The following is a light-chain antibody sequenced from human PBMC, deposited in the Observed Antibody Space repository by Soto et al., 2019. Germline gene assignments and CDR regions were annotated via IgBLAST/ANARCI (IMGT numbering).Light chain of an antibody. CDR3: QQSYNTPWT. Sequence: DIQMTQSPSSLSASVGDRVTITCRASKSISSYLNWYQQKPGKAPKLLIYAASSLQSGVPSRFSGSGSGTDFTLTISSLQPEDFATYYCQQSYNTPWTFGQGTKLEIK. V-gene: IGKV1-39*01. CDR2: AAS. CDR1: KSISSY. J-gene: IGKJ2*02.